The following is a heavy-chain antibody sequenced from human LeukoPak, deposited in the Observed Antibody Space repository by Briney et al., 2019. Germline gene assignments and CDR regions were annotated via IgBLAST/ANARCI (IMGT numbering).Heavy chain of an antibody. D-gene: IGHD3-10*01. CDR3: ARVRYYGSGSYYYYYYYMDV. Sequence: SETLSLTCTVSGGSISSYYWSWLRQPPGKGLEWIGYIYYSGSTNYNPSLMSRVTISVDTSKNQFSLKLSSVTAADTAVYYCARVRYYGSGSYYYYYYYMDVWGKGTTVTVSS. CDR2: IYYSGST. J-gene: IGHJ6*03. V-gene: IGHV4-59*01. CDR1: GGSISSYY.